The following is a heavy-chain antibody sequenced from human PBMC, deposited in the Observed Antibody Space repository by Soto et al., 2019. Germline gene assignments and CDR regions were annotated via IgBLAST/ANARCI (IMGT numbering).Heavy chain of an antibody. V-gene: IGHV1-2*02. J-gene: IGHJ4*02. CDR1: GYTFSDYY. D-gene: IGHD1-1*01. Sequence: VASVKVSCKASGYTFSDYYIHWVRQAPGQGLEWMGWINPNSGGTKYAPKFQGGVTMTRDTSITTAYMELSRLRSGDTAVYYCARNPATAKRGGVDFGGRGPLVTVPS. CDR2: INPNSGGT. CDR3: ARNPATAKRGGVDF.